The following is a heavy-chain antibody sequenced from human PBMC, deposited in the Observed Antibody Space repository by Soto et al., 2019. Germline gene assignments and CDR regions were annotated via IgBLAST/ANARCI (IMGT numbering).Heavy chain of an antibody. CDR3: EREPYDFWSGYYYYYGMDV. Sequence: AGTXALTGSFYVVSFVVYYWIWIRQPPGKGREWIGEINHSGSTNYNPSLKSRVTISVDTSKNQFSLKLSSVTAAATAVYYCEREPYDFWSGYYYYYGMDVWGQGTTVTVSS. J-gene: IGHJ6*02. D-gene: IGHD3-3*01. CDR1: VVSFVVYY. V-gene: IGHV4-34*01. CDR2: INHSGST.